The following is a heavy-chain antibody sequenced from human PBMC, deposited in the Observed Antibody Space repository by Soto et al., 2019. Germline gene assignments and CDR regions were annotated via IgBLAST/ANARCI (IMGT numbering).Heavy chain of an antibody. D-gene: IGHD3-10*01. V-gene: IGHV4-59*01. CDR3: ASGGFTMVRGAPDDFDI. J-gene: IGHJ3*02. Sequence: QVQLQESGPGLVKPSEPLSLTCTVSGGSISSYYWRWIRQPPGKGLEWIGYIYYSGSTNYNPSLKSRVTISVDTSKNQFSLKLSSVTAADTAVYYCASGGFTMVRGAPDDFDIWCQGTMVTVSS. CDR1: GGSISSYY. CDR2: IYYSGST.